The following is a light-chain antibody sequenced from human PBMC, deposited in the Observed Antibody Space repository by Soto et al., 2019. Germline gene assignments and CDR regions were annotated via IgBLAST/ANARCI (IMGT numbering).Light chain of an antibody. CDR2: DVS. CDR3: QHYKMYSPWT. Sequence: DIQMTQSPSTLSASVGDGVTINCRASQSISSWLAWYQQKPGKAPKLLIYDVSTLESGVPSRFSGSGSGTEFTITISSLQPDDLATYYCQHYKMYSPWTFGQGT. V-gene: IGKV1-5*01. CDR1: QSISSW. J-gene: IGKJ1*01.